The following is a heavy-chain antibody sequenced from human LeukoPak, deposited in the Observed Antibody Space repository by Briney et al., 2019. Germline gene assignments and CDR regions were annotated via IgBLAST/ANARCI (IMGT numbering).Heavy chain of an antibody. CDR3: ARGGGGYDSYGYYYYMDV. V-gene: IGHV3-66*02. J-gene: IGHJ6*03. D-gene: IGHD5-12*01. CDR1: GFTVSSNY. Sequence: GGSLRLSCAASGFTVSSNYMSCVRQAPGKGLEWVSVIYSGGSTYYADSVKGRFTISRDNSKNTLYLQMNSLRAEDTAVYYCARGGGGYDSYGYYYYMDVWGKGTTVTVSS. CDR2: IYSGGST.